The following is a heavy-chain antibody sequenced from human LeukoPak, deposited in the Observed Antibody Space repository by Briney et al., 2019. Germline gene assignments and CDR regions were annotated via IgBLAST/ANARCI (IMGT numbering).Heavy chain of an antibody. V-gene: IGHV4-59*01. CDR1: GGSISSYY. Sequence: SETLSLTCTVSGGSISSYYWSWLRQPPGKGLEWLGYIYYSGSTNYNPSLKSRVTISVDTSKNQFSLKLSSVSAADTAVYYGARDLGVDGSDAFDIWGQGTMVTVSS. CDR3: ARDLGVDGSDAFDI. J-gene: IGHJ3*02. D-gene: IGHD1-26*01. CDR2: IYYSGST.